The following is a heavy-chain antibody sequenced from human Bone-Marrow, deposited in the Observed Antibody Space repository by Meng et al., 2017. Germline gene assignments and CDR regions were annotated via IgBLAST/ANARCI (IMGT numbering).Heavy chain of an antibody. J-gene: IGHJ3*02. Sequence: GESLKISCAASGFTFSSYALSWVRQAPGKGLEWVSAISGGGGENTYYADSVKGRFTISRDNAKNSLYLQMNSLRAEDTAVYYCAREKKYYYGSGSAFDIWGQGTMVTVSS. D-gene: IGHD3-10*01. CDR3: AREKKYYYGSGSAFDI. CDR2: ISGGGGENT. CDR1: GFTFSSYA. V-gene: IGHV3-23*01.